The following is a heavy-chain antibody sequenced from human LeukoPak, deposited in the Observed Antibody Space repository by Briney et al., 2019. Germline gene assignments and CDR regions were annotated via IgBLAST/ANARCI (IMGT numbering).Heavy chain of an antibody. CDR1: GGTFSSYS. CDR2: ISSSSSYI. D-gene: IGHD5-12*01. V-gene: IGHV3-21*01. J-gene: IGHJ4*02. CDR3: ARTHNEYSAFDY. Sequence: ASVKVSCKASGGTFSSYSMNWVRQAPGKGLEWVSSISSSSSYIYYADSVKGRFTISRDNAKNSLYLQMNSLRAEDTAVYYCARTHNEYSAFDYWGQGTLVTVSS.